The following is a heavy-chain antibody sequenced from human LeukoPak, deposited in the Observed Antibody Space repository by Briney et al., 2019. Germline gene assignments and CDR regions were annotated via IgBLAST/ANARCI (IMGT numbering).Heavy chain of an antibody. D-gene: IGHD3-22*01. CDR3: ARDGEDSSGYQNAFDI. V-gene: IGHV4-39*07. J-gene: IGHJ3*02. Sequence: SETLSLTCTVSGGSISSSSYYWGWIRQPPGKGLEWIGSIYYSGSTYYNPSLKSRVTISVDTSKNQFSLKLSSVTAADTAVYYCARDGEDSSGYQNAFDIWGQGTMVTVSS. CDR1: GGSISSSSYY. CDR2: IYYSGST.